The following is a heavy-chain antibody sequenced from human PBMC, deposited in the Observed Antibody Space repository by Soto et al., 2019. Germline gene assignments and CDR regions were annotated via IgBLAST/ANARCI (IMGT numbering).Heavy chain of an antibody. CDR2: IYYSGST. CDR3: ARTPYCAILTCYYPIYYGMDV. Sequence: SETLSLTCTVSGGTISSYYWSWIRQPPGKGLEWIGYIYYSGSTNYNPSLKSRVTISVDTSKNQFSLKLSSVTAADTAVYYCARTPYCAILTCYYPIYYGMDVWGQGTTVTVSS. V-gene: IGHV4-59*01. J-gene: IGHJ6*02. CDR1: GGTISSYY. D-gene: IGHD3-9*01.